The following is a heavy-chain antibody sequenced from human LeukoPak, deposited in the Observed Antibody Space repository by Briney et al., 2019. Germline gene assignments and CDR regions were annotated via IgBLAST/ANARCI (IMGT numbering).Heavy chain of an antibody. J-gene: IGHJ4*02. CDR2: IYTSGST. V-gene: IGHV4-4*07. CDR1: GGSISSYY. Sequence: PSETLSLTCTVSGGSISSYYWSWIRQPAGKGLEWIGRIYTSGSTNYNPSLKSRVTMSVDTSKNQFSLKLSSVTAADTAVYYCARVKAVAGTSRYFDYWGQGTLVTVSS. CDR3: ARVKAVAGTSRYFDY. D-gene: IGHD6-19*01.